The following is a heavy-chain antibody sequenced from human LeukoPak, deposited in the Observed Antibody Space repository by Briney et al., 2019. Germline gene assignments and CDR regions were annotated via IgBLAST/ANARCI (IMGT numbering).Heavy chain of an antibody. D-gene: IGHD6-19*01. CDR3: ARAAFDGYSSGWYFDY. J-gene: IGHJ4*02. V-gene: IGHV3-21*01. CDR2: ISSSSSYI. Sequence: SGGSLRLSCAASGFTFSSYSMNWVRQAPGKGLEWVSSISSSSSYIYYADSVKGRFIISRDNAKNSLYLQMNSLTAEDTAVYYCARAAFDGYSSGWYFDYWGQGTLVTVPS. CDR1: GFTFSSYS.